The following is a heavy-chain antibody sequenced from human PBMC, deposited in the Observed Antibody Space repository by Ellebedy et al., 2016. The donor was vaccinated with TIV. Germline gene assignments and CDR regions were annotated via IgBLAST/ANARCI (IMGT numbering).Heavy chain of an antibody. D-gene: IGHD4-23*01. J-gene: IGHJ4*02. V-gene: IGHV3-48*04. CDR2: ISSDSSKI. CDR1: GFTFIYYS. Sequence: GESLKISCAASGFTFIYYSMNWVRQAPGKGLEWISYISSDSSKIVYADSVKGRFTVSRDNARNSLFLQINSLRVEDTAVYYCAGKAPQFQFDYWGQGTLVTVSS. CDR3: AGKAPQFQFDY.